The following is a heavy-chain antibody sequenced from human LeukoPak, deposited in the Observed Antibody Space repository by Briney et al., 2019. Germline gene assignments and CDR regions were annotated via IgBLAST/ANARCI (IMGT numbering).Heavy chain of an antibody. V-gene: IGHV3-66*01. D-gene: IGHD3-10*01. CDR2: IYSGGST. Sequence: PGGSLRLSCAASGFTVSSNYMSWVRQAPGKGLEWVSVIYSGGSTYYADSVKGRFTISRDNSKNTLYLQMNSLRAEDTAVYYCARGYGSGRLNVLFDYWGQGTLVTVSS. CDR3: ARGYGSGRLNVLFDY. CDR1: GFTVSSNY. J-gene: IGHJ4*02.